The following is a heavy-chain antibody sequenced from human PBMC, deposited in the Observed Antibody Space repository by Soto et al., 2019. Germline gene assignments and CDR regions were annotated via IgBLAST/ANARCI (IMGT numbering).Heavy chain of an antibody. V-gene: IGHV1-69*04. CDR2: IIPILGIA. CDR1: GGTFSSYT. J-gene: IGHJ6*03. CDR3: AGENYDPTDYYYYYMDV. D-gene: IGHD3-3*01. Sequence: ASVKVSCKASGGTFSSYTISWVRQAPGQGLEWMGRIIPILGIANYAQKFQGRVTITADKSTSTAYMELSSLRSEDTAVYYCAGENYDPTDYYYYYMDVWGKGTTVTVSS.